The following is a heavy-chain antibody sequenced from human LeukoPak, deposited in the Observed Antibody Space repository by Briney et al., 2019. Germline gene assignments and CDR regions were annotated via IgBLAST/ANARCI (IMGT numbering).Heavy chain of an antibody. Sequence: EGSLRLSCTTSGIIFRNYWIHWVRQAPGKGLVWVSHITQDGSSTFYADSVKGRFTTSRDNAKNTVFLQMNSLTAEDTGVYYCATDDYRGLGYWGQGILVTVSS. J-gene: IGHJ4*02. CDR2: ITQDGSST. CDR1: GIIFRNYW. D-gene: IGHD4-11*01. V-gene: IGHV3-74*01. CDR3: ATDDYRGLGY.